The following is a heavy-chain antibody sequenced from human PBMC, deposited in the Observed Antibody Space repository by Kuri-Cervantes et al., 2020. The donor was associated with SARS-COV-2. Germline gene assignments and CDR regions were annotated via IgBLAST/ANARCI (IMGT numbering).Heavy chain of an antibody. CDR2: INPSGGGT. D-gene: IGHD6-6*01. CDR3: ARGRLSSDYFDY. CDR1: GYIFTNYY. J-gene: IGHJ4*02. V-gene: IGHV1-46*01. Sequence: ASVKVSCKASGYIFTNYYMSWVRQAPGQGLEWLGIINPSGGGTSYAQKFQDRVTMTRDTSTSTVYMELSSLRSEDTAVYYCARGRLSSDYFDYWGQGTLVTVSS.